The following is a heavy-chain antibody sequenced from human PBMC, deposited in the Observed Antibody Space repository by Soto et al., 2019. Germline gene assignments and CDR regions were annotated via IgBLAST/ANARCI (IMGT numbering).Heavy chain of an antibody. Sequence: PSETLSLTCTVSGGSISSSSYYWGWIRQPPGKGLEWIGSIYYSGSTYYNPSLKSRVTISVDTSKNQFSLKLSSVTAADTAVYYCAARYSGYDDRVDYWGQGTLVTVSS. CDR3: AARYSGYDDRVDY. CDR1: GGSISSSSYY. CDR2: IYYSGST. J-gene: IGHJ4*02. D-gene: IGHD5-12*01. V-gene: IGHV4-39*01.